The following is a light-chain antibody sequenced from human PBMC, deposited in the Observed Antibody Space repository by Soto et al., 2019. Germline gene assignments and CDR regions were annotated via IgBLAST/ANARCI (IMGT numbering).Light chain of an antibody. J-gene: IGKJ1*01. CDR3: MQALQTPWT. Sequence: DIEMTQSPLSLPVTPGEPASISCRSSQSLLHSTGHNYLDWYLQKPGQSPQLLIYLGSNRASGVPDRFSGSGSGTDFTLKISRVEAEDVGVYYCMQALQTPWTFGQGTKVEIK. CDR2: LGS. V-gene: IGKV2-28*01. CDR1: QSLLHSTGHNY.